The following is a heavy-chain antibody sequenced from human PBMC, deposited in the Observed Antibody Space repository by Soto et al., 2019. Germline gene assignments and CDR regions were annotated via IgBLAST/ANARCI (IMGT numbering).Heavy chain of an antibody. CDR1: GYTFTGYY. CDR3: ARAGYSGYDKNENYYYYYGMDV. Sequence: EASVKVSCKASGYTFTGYYMHWVRQAPGQGLEWMGWINPNSGGTNYAQKFQGRVTMTRDTSISTAYMELSRLRSDDTAVYYCARAGYSGYDKNENYYYYYGMDVWGQGTTVTVSS. D-gene: IGHD5-12*01. J-gene: IGHJ6*02. V-gene: IGHV1-2*02. CDR2: INPNSGGT.